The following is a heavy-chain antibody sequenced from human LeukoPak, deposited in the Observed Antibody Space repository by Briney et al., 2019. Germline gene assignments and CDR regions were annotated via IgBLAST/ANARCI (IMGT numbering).Heavy chain of an antibody. CDR3: ARALGGSYPYYGMDV. CDR2: IIPILGIA. D-gene: IGHD1-26*01. J-gene: IGHJ6*02. V-gene: IGHV1-69*04. Sequence: ASVKVSCKASGGTFSSYAISWVRQAPGQGLEWMGRIIPILGIANYAQKFQGRVTITADKSTSTAYMELSSLRSEDTAVYYCARALGGSYPYYGMDVWGQGTTVTVSS. CDR1: GGTFSSYA.